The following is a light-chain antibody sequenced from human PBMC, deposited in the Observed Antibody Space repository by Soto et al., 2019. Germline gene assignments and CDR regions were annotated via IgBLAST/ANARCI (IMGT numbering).Light chain of an antibody. V-gene: IGKV3-15*01. J-gene: IGKJ2*01. CDR3: QQYPHWPPYP. Sequence: EIVMTQSPATLSVSPGERVTLSCRASQNIYTNLAWYQQKPGQAPRLLMSGASARATGIPARFSGSGSGTDFTLTISSLQSEDFALYSCQQYPHWPPYPFGQGTKLEIK. CDR2: GAS. CDR1: QNIYTN.